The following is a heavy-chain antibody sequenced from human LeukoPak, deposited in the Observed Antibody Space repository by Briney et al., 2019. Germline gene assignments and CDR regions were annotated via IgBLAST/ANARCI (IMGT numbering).Heavy chain of an antibody. CDR1: GYTFTSYG. D-gene: IGHD3-22*01. J-gene: IGHJ4*02. CDR3: ARDLYYDSSGDLGY. Sequence: ASVKVSCKASGYTFTSYGISWVRQAPGQGLEWMGWISAYNGNTNNAQKFQGRVTMTTDTSTRTSYMELRSLRSDDTAVYYCARDLYYDSSGDLGYWGQGTLVTVSS. CDR2: ISAYNGNT. V-gene: IGHV1-18*01.